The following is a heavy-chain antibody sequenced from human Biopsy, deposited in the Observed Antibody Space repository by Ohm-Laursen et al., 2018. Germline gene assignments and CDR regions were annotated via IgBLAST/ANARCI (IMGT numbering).Heavy chain of an antibody. CDR1: GVTLSGYS. Sequence: SLRLSCAASGVTLSGYSMNWVRQAPGKGLEWVSSISASSSYIYYAGSVKGRFTISRDNSNNSLYLQMNSLKAEDTAVYYCARDPNWGSGYWGQGTLVTVSS. V-gene: IGHV3-21*01. CDR2: ISASSSYI. D-gene: IGHD7-27*01. J-gene: IGHJ4*02. CDR3: ARDPNWGSGY.